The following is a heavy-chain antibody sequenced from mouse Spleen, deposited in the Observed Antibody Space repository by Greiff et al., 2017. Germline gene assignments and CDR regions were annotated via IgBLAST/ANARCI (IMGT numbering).Heavy chain of an antibody. CDR2: IYPGSGNT. CDR3: ARSQANWEGGFDY. V-gene: IGHV1-76*01. D-gene: IGHD4-1*01. Sequence: QVQLQQSGAELVRPGASVKLSCKASGYTFTDYYINWVKQRPGQGLEWIARIYPGSGNTYYNEKFKGKATLTAEKSSSTAYMQLSSLTSEDSAVYFCARSQANWEGGFDYWGQGTTLTVSS. J-gene: IGHJ2*01. CDR1: GYTFTDYY.